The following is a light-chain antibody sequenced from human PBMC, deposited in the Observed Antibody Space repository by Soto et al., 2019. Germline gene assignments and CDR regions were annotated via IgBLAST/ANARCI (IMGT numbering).Light chain of an antibody. V-gene: IGKV1-39*01. CDR1: QTISRY. CDR3: QQSHSTPLT. CDR2: AAS. J-gene: IGKJ4*01. Sequence: DIQITQSPSSLSASVGDRFTITCRASQTISRYLNWYQQRPGKAPKFLIYAASTLQSGVPSRFSGSGFGTDFTLTISSLQPEDSATYYCQQSHSTPLTFGGGTKVDIK.